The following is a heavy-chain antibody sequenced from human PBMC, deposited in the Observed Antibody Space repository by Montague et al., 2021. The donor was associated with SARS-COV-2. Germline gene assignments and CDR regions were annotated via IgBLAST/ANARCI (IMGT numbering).Heavy chain of an antibody. CDR2: IYYSGST. Sequence: SETLSLTCTVSGGSISSSSYYWGWIRQPPGKGLEWIGSIYYSGSTYYNPSLKSRVTISVDTSKNQFSLKLSPVTAADTAVYYCARLASGWWELTLDYWGQGTLVTVSS. D-gene: IGHD2-15*01. J-gene: IGHJ4*02. CDR1: GGSISSSSYY. CDR3: ARLASGWWELTLDY. V-gene: IGHV4-39*01.